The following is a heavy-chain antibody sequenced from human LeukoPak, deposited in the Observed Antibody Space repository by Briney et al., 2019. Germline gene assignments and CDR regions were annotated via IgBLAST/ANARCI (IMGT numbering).Heavy chain of an antibody. Sequence: GGSLRLSCAASGFTFSSYAMHWVREAPGKGLEWVAVISYDGSNKYYADSVKGRFTISRDNSKNTLYLQMNSPRAEDTAVYYCARGVPNWNDELFGMDVWGQGTTVTVSS. J-gene: IGHJ6*02. CDR3: ARGVPNWNDELFGMDV. CDR1: GFTFSSYA. D-gene: IGHD1-1*01. CDR2: ISYDGSNK. V-gene: IGHV3-30-3*01.